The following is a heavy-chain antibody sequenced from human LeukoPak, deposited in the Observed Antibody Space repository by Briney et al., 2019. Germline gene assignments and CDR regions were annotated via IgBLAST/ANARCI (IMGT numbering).Heavy chain of an antibody. CDR3: SRQGVRGTYYYAMDV. J-gene: IGHJ6*02. V-gene: IGHV4-39*01. D-gene: IGHD3-10*01. CDR2: IYYSGTT. Sequence: PSETLSLTCTVSGGSISSTAYYWGWIRQPPGRGLEWIATIYYSGTTYYNPSLAGRVPISVDTSKNQFSLKLSSVTAADTSVYYCSRQGVRGTYYYAMDVWGQGTTVTVSS. CDR1: GGSISSTAYY.